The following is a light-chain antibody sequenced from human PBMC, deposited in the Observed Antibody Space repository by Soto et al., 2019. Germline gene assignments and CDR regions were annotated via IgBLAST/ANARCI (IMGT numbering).Light chain of an antibody. CDR3: QQRRTWPPLT. CDR2: DAS. J-gene: IGKJ4*01. V-gene: IGKV3-11*01. Sequence: EIVLTQSPATLSLSPGERTNLSCRTSQSVSNFLAWYQQKPGQAPRLLIYDASTRATGIPARFSGSGSGTDFALTISSLEPEDFAVYYCQQRRTWPPLTFGGGNKVEIK. CDR1: QSVSNF.